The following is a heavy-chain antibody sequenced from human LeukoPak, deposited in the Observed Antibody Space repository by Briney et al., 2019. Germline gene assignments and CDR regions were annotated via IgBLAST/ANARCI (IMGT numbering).Heavy chain of an antibody. CDR1: GFSLSGYE. CDR3: AKDTSGWSLT. D-gene: IGHD6-19*01. Sequence: AGSLRLSCAASGFSLSGYELYWVRQAPGKGLEWISYISDTGGAIHYADSVKGRFTISRDNAKNSLYLQMNSRRAEDTAVYYCAKDTSGWSLTWGQGTLVTVSS. V-gene: IGHV3-48*03. CDR2: ISDTGGAI. J-gene: IGHJ5*02.